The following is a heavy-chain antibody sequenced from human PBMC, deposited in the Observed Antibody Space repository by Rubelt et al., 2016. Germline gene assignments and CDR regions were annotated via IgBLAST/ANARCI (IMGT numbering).Heavy chain of an antibody. D-gene: IGHD2-2*01. CDR1: GFTFSSYS. Sequence: EVQLVESGGGLVQPGGSLSLSCAASGFTFSSYSMNWVRQAPGKGLEWVSYISSSSSTIYYADSVKGRFTISRDNAKNSLYLQMNSLRDEDTAVYYCATQGYCSSTSCYGAYWGQGTLVTVSS. J-gene: IGHJ4*02. CDR2: ISSSSSTI. CDR3: ATQGYCSSTSCYGAY. V-gene: IGHV3-48*02.